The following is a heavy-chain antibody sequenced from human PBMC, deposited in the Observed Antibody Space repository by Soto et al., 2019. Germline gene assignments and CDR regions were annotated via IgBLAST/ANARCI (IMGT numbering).Heavy chain of an antibody. CDR1: GDTFSSNA. V-gene: IGHV1-69*12. CDR2: IIPMFGSA. Sequence: QVQLVQSGAEVKKPGSSVKVSYKVSGDTFSSNAISWVRQAPGQGLEWMGGIIPMFGSANYAEKFQGRVTIIADESTTTAYMELSSLRSEDTAMYYCASHPQTYSGNHDAFDIWGQGTMVIVSS. CDR3: ASHPQTYSGNHDAFDI. J-gene: IGHJ3*02. D-gene: IGHD1-26*01.